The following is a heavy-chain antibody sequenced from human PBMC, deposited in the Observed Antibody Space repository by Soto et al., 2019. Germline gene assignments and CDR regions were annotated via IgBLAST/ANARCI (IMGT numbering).Heavy chain of an antibody. D-gene: IGHD3-10*01. CDR2: IPFDGSSE. J-gene: IGHJ6*02. V-gene: IGHV3-30-3*01. CDR3: ARDLSGRADV. CDR1: GFTLSTYA. Sequence: PVGSLRLSCAASGFTLSTYAIHWVRQAPGEGLEWVAVIPFDGSSEYYADSVKGRFTISRDNSKNTLYLQMNSLRAEDTAVYYCARDLSGRADVWGQGTTVTVSS.